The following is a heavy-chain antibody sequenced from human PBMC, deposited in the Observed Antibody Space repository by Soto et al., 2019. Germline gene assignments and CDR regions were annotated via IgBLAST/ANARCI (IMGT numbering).Heavy chain of an antibody. CDR2: ISSSSSYI. V-gene: IGHV3-21*01. CDR3: AREGYCSSTSCYTYHYGMDV. Sequence: GGSLRLSCTASGFTFSSYGMNWVRQAPGKGLEWVSSISSSSSYIYYADSVKGRFTISRDNAKNSLYLQMNSLRAEDTAVYYCAREGYCSSTSCYTYHYGMDVWGQGTTVTVSS. J-gene: IGHJ6*02. CDR1: GFTFSSYG. D-gene: IGHD2-2*02.